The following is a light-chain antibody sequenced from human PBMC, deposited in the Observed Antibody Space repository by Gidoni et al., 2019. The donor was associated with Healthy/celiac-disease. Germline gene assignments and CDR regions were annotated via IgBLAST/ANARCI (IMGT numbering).Light chain of an antibody. Sequence: EMGLTQSPGTLSLSPGERATLSGRASQSVSSSYLAWYQQKPGQAPRLLIYGASSSATGIPDRFSGSGSGTDFPLTLSRLEPEDFAVYYCQQYGSSQTFGQGTKVEIK. CDR1: QSVSSSY. J-gene: IGKJ1*01. CDR2: GAS. V-gene: IGKV3-20*01. CDR3: QQYGSSQT.